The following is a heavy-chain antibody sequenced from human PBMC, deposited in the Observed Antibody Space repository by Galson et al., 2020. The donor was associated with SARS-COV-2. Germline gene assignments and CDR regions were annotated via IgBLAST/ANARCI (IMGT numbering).Heavy chain of an antibody. V-gene: IGHV4-39*01. CDR1: GGSISSSSYY. Sequence: ETSETLSLTCTVSGGSISSSSYYWGWIRQPPGKGLEWIGSIYYSGSTYYNPSLKSRVTISVDTSKNQFSLKLSSVTAADTAVYYCASIAVAGSYYYEYGMDVWGQGTTVTVSS. D-gene: IGHD6-19*01. J-gene: IGHJ6*02. CDR2: IYYSGST. CDR3: ASIAVAGSYYYEYGMDV.